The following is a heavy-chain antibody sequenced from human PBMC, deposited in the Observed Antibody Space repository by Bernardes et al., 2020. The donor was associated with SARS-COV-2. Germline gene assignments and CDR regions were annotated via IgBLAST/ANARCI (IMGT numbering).Heavy chain of an antibody. V-gene: IGHV4-59*08. CDR2: IYYSGST. J-gene: IGHJ4*02. CDR1: GCSMSSYY. CDR3: ARLRADSLGGGFDS. D-gene: IGHD1-26*01. Sequence: SETLSLTCTVSGCSMSSYYLSWIRQPPGKELEWIAYIYYSGSTDYNPSLKSRVTISIDTSKNQFSLKLSSVTAADTAMYYCARLRADSLGGGFDSWGQGTLVTVSS.